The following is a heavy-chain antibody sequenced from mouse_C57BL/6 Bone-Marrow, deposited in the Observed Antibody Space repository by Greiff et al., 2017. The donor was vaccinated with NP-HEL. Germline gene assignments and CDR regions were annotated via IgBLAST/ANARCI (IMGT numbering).Heavy chain of an antibody. CDR2: IDPENGDT. Sequence: VQLQQSGAELVRPGASVKLSCTASGFNIKDDYMHWVKQRPEQGLEWIGWIDPENGDTEYASKFQGKATITADTSSNTAYLQLSSLTSEDTAVYYCTTQIYYDFAYWGQGTLVTVSA. CDR3: TTQIYYDFAY. J-gene: IGHJ3*01. V-gene: IGHV14-4*01. CDR1: GFNIKDDY. D-gene: IGHD2-4*01.